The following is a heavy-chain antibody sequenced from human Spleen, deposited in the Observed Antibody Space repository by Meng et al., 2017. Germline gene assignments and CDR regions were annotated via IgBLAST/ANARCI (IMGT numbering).Heavy chain of an antibody. CDR1: GGSISSFY. Sequence: SETLSLTCTVSGGSISSFYWNWIRQPPGKGLEWIEYISYSGSTNYNPSLKSRVTISIDTSKNQFSLKLSSVTAADTAVYYCASQPNLDYYDSSGGGAFDIWGQGTMVTVSS. J-gene: IGHJ3*02. D-gene: IGHD3-22*01. CDR3: ASQPNLDYYDSSGGGAFDI. CDR2: ISYSGST. V-gene: IGHV4-59*01.